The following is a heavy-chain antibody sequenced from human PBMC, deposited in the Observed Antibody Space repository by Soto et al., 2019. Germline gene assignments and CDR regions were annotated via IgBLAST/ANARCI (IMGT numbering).Heavy chain of an antibody. CDR3: ARGDGYHYDGNGYPGRH. D-gene: IGHD3-22*01. V-gene: IGHV3-74*01. Sequence: EVQLVESGGGLVQPGESLTLSCAASGFTFSSYWMHWVRQAPGKGLVWVSRIKSDGSGTYYADSVKGRLTISRDNAMNTLYLQMNSLRVEDTAVYFCARGDGYHYDGNGYPGRHWGQGTLVTVSS. J-gene: IGHJ4*02. CDR1: GFTFSSYW. CDR2: IKSDGSGT.